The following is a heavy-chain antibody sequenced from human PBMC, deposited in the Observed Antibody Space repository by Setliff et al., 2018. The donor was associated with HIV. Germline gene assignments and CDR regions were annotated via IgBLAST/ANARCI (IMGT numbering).Heavy chain of an antibody. V-gene: IGHV3-13*01. D-gene: IGHD7-27*01. CDR1: GFRFSDHY. CDR2: IGTGGDA. Sequence: PGGSLRLSCSASGFRFSDHYMSWVRQAAGKGLEWVSAIGTGGDAYYVDSVKGRFTISRDNAKNTLFLQMNSLRAEDTALYYCVREPGAPGYFDYWGQGTLVTVSS. J-gene: IGHJ4*02. CDR3: VREPGAPGYFDY.